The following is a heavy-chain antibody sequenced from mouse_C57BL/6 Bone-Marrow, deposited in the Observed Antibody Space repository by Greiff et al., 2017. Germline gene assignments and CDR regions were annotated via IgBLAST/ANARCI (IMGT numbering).Heavy chain of an antibody. CDR3: ARIGAGNY. V-gene: IGHV1-66*01. CDR1: GYSFTSYY. CDR2: FYPGSGNT. Sequence: VQLQQSGPELVKPGASVKISCKASGYSFTSYYIHWVKQRPGQGLEWIGWFYPGSGNTKYNEKFKGKATLTADTSSSTAYMQLSSLTSEDSAVYYCARIGAGNYWGQGTTLTVSS. D-gene: IGHD3-3*01. J-gene: IGHJ2*01.